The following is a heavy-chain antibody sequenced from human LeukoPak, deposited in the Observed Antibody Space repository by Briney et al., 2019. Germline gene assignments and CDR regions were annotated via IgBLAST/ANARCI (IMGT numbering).Heavy chain of an antibody. CDR2: TSSRGTII. CDR1: GFTFSDYF. J-gene: IGHJ4*02. D-gene: IGHD3-16*01. CDR3: ARGGNYYDY. Sequence: GSLRLSCTASGFTFSDYFISWVRQAPGKGLEWISYTSSRGTIIRYADSVKGRFTVSRDNAKNSVYLQMNSPRAEDTAIYFCARGGNYYDYWGQGTLVTVSS. V-gene: IGHV3-11*04.